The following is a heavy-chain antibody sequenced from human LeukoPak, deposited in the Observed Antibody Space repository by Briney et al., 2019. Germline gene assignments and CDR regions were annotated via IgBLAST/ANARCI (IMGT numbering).Heavy chain of an antibody. Sequence: PGGSLRLPCAASGFMFSDYYIFWIRQAPGKGLEWVSYISSSGRTIYYADSVKGRFTVSRDNAKNSLDVQMNSLRAEDTAVYHCARGSRPTTSFQYYYYGMDVWGQGTTVTVSS. J-gene: IGHJ6*02. V-gene: IGHV3-11*01. CDR1: GFMFSDYY. D-gene: IGHD4-11*01. CDR2: ISSSGRTI. CDR3: ARGSRPTTSFQYYYYGMDV.